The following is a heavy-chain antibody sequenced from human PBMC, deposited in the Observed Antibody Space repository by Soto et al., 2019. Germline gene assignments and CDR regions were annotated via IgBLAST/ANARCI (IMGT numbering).Heavy chain of an antibody. CDR2: ISTSHGYT. J-gene: IGHJ4*02. D-gene: IGHD1-26*01. V-gene: IGHV1-18*01. CDR1: GYTFTSYG. Sequence: QVKLVQSGAEVKKPGASVKVSCKAFGYTFTSYGITWVRQAPGQGLEWMGWISTSHGYTSYAQKVQGRVTMTRDTATSTAYMELRSLRSDDKAVYYCVKDRDLSGSRSGYWGQGSLVTVSS. CDR3: VKDRDLSGSRSGY.